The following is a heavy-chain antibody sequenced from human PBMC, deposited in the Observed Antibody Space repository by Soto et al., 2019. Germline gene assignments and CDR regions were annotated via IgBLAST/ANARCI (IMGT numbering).Heavy chain of an antibody. D-gene: IGHD2-15*01. Sequence: QVRLLESGGGVVQPGTSLRVSCAASGFPFNKYGMHWVRQAPGKGLEWVAAIWYDGSNTYYGESVKGRCTISRDNSRKTLYRQMDNVRADDTAVYWCAKGRRAVAAGALDVWGPGTNVTVSS. CDR3: AKGRRAVAAGALDV. CDR1: GFPFNKYG. CDR2: IWYDGSNT. V-gene: IGHV3-33*03. J-gene: IGHJ3*01.